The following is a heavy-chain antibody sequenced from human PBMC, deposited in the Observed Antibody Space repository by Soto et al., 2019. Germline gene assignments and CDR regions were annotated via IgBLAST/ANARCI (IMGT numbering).Heavy chain of an antibody. Sequence: SVKVSCKASGYTFTGYYMHWVRQAPGQGLEWMGWINPNSGGTNYAQKFQGWVTMTRDTSISTAYMELSRLRSDDTAVYYCARDLGARSSGVVYWGQGTLVTVSS. CDR3: ARDLGARSSGVVY. CDR1: GYTFTGYY. D-gene: IGHD3-22*01. CDR2: INPNSGGT. V-gene: IGHV1-2*04. J-gene: IGHJ4*02.